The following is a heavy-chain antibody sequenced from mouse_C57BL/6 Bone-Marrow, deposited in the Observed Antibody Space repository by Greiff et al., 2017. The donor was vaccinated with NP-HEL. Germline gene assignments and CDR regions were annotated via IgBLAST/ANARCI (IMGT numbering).Heavy chain of an antibody. CDR2: IYPRSGNT. J-gene: IGHJ2*01. CDR1: GYTFTSYG. Sequence: VKLLESGDELARPGASVKLSCKASGYTFTSYGISWVKQRTGQGLEWIGEIYPRSGNTYYNEKFKGKATLTADKSSSTAYMELRSLTSEDSAVYFCARGYGSSHYFDYWGQGTTLTVSS. D-gene: IGHD1-1*01. V-gene: IGHV1-81*01. CDR3: ARGYGSSHYFDY.